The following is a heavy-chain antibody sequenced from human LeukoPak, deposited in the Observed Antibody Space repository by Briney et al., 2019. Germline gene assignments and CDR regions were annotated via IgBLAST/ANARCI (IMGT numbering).Heavy chain of an antibody. CDR3: AWSGYPYYYMDV. V-gene: IGHV1-69*13. CDR2: IIPIFGTA. J-gene: IGHJ6*03. D-gene: IGHD3-3*01. CDR1: GGTFSSYA. Sequence: SVKVSCKASGGTFSSYAISWVRQAPGQGLEWMGGIIPIFGTANYAQKFQGRVTITADESTSTAYMELSSLKSEDTAVYYCAWSGYPYYYMDVWGKGTTVTVSS.